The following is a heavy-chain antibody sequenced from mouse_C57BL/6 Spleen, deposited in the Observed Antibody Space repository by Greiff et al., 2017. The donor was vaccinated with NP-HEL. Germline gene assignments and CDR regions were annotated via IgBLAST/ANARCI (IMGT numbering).Heavy chain of an antibody. CDR3: ARRHGYYDYDGAWFAY. CDR1: GFTFSDYY. D-gene: IGHD2-4*01. J-gene: IGHJ3*01. V-gene: IGHV5-12*01. CDR2: ISNGGGST. Sequence: EVMLVESGGGLVQPGGSLKLSCAASGFTFSDYYMYWVRQTPEKRLEWVAYISNGGGSTYYPDTVKGRFTISRDNAKNTLYLQMSRLKSEDTAMYYCARRHGYYDYDGAWFAYWGQGTLVTVSA.